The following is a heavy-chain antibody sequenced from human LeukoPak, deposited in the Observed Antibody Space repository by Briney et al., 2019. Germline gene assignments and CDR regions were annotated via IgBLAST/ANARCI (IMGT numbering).Heavy chain of an antibody. Sequence: GGSLRLSCAASGFTFSSYAMHWVRQAPGKGLEWVAVISYDGSNKYYADSVKGRFTISRDNSKNTLYLQMNSLRAEDTAVYYCARTSYRGVIITTIDYWGQGTLVTVSS. D-gene: IGHD3-10*01. CDR1: GFTFSSYA. CDR3: ARTSYRGVIITTIDY. CDR2: ISYDGSNK. J-gene: IGHJ4*02. V-gene: IGHV3-30*04.